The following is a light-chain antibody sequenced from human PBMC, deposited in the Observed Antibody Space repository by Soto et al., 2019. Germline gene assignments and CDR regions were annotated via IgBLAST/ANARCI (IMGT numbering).Light chain of an antibody. CDR1: QSVSSSY. CDR3: QQYGSSPWT. V-gene: IGKV3-20*01. J-gene: IGKJ1*01. Sequence: EIVLTQSPGTLSLSPGERATLSCRASQSVSSSYLAWYQQKPGQAPRLLLYGASSRATGIPDRFSGSGSGPDFTLTISRLEPEHFAVYYCQQYGSSPWTFGQGTKVEIK. CDR2: GAS.